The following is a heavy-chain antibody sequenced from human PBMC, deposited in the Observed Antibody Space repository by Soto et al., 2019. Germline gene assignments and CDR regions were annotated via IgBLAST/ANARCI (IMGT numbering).Heavy chain of an antibody. Sequence: VQLLESGGGLVQPGGPLRLSCAASGFTFSNYAMSWVRQAPGKALEWVSSINIVGGNTNYADSVRGRFTMSRDDSKNTVFLQMNSLRAEDTAIYYCTKNYYFDSWGQGTLVTVSS. CDR3: TKNYYFDS. V-gene: IGHV3-23*01. CDR1: GFTFSNYA. J-gene: IGHJ4*02. CDR2: INIVGGNT.